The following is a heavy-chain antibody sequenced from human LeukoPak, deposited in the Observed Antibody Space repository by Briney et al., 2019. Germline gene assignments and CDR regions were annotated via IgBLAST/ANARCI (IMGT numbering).Heavy chain of an antibody. Sequence: SETLSLTCAVYGGSFSGYYWSWIRQPPGKGLEWIGEINHSGSTNYNPSLKSRVTISVDTSKNQFSLKLSSVTAADTAVYYCAREADGYSYGQPSAFDIWGQGTMVTVSS. V-gene: IGHV4-34*01. J-gene: IGHJ3*02. D-gene: IGHD5-18*01. CDR1: GGSFSGYY. CDR3: AREADGYSYGQPSAFDI. CDR2: INHSGST.